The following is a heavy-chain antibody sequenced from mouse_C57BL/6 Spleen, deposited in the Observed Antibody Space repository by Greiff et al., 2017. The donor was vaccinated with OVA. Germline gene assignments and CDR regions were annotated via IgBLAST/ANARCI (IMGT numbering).Heavy chain of an antibody. J-gene: IGHJ1*03. Sequence: VQLQESGPELVKPGASVKISCKASGYAFSSSWMNWVKQRPGKGLEWIGRIYPGDGDTNYNGKFKGKATLTADKSSSTAYMQLSSLTSEDSAVYFCARSDYYGSSYPWYFDVWGTGTTVTVSS. CDR3: ARSDYYGSSYPWYFDV. D-gene: IGHD1-1*01. V-gene: IGHV1-82*01. CDR2: IYPGDGDT. CDR1: GYAFSSSW.